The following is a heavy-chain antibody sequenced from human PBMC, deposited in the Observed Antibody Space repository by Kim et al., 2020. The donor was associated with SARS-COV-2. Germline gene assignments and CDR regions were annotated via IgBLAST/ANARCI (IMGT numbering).Heavy chain of an antibody. D-gene: IGHD5-12*01. CDR3: ARVLRGYSGYEDFDY. Sequence: SETLSLTCTVSGGSISSSSYYWGWIRQPPGKGLEWIGSIYYSGSTYYNPSLKSRVTISVDTSKNQFSLKLSSVTAADTAVYYCARVLRGYSGYEDFDYWGQGTLVTVSS. CDR2: IYYSGST. CDR1: GGSISSSSYY. J-gene: IGHJ4*02. V-gene: IGHV4-39*01.